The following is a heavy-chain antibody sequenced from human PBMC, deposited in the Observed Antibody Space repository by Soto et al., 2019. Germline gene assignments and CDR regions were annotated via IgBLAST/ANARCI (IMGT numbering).Heavy chain of an antibody. Sequence: GGSLRLSCAASGFTFSSYAMHWVRQAPGKGLEYVSAISSNGGSTYYANSVKGRFTISRDNSKNTLYLQMGSLRAEDMAVYYCARDIGYCSGGSCLLFDAFDIWGQGTMVTVSS. V-gene: IGHV3-64*01. CDR2: ISSNGGST. CDR1: GFTFSSYA. CDR3: ARDIGYCSGGSCLLFDAFDI. J-gene: IGHJ3*02. D-gene: IGHD2-15*01.